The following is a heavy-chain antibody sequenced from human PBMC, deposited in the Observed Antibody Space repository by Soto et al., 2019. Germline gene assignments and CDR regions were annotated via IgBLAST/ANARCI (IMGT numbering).Heavy chain of an antibody. Sequence: QVQLMQSGAEVKKPGASVKVSCKASGDTFTDYYIHWVRQAPGQGLEWMGTVNPSGGHTTYAQHFLGRVTMTRDTSTSTLYMELTSLTSDDTAIYYCARGVHVVVVTAALAYWGQGTLVTVSS. J-gene: IGHJ4*02. CDR3: ARGVHVVVVTAALAY. D-gene: IGHD2-21*02. CDR1: GDTFTDYY. CDR2: VNPSGGHT. V-gene: IGHV1-46*01.